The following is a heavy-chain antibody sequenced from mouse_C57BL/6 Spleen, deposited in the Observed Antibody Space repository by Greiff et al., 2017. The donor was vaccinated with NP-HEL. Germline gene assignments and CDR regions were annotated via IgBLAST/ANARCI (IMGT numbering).Heavy chain of an antibody. V-gene: IGHV1-59*01. CDR1: GYTFTSYW. CDR3: ARSRGYDRVWYFDY. CDR2: IDPADSYT. J-gene: IGHJ2*01. D-gene: IGHD2-2*01. Sequence: QVQLQQPGAELVRPGTSVKLSCKASGYTFTSYWMHWVKQRPGQGLEWIGVIDPADSYTNYNQKFKGKATLTVDTSSSTAYMQLSSLTSEDSAVYYCARSRGYDRVWYFDYWGQGTTLTVSS.